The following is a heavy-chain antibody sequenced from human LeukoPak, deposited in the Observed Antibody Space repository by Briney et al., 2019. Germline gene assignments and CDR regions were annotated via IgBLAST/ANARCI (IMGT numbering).Heavy chain of an antibody. CDR3: AKDRILANFAGGFDY. D-gene: IGHD1-26*01. CDR1: GFTFSDYD. Sequence: GGSLRLSCTASGFTFSDYDMNWVRQAPGKGLEWVSGISPSGDSTFYADSVKGRFTISRDNSKNTLYFQLHSLRAEDTALYYCAKDRILANFAGGFDYWGQGTPVTVSS. J-gene: IGHJ4*02. V-gene: IGHV3-23*01. CDR2: ISPSGDST.